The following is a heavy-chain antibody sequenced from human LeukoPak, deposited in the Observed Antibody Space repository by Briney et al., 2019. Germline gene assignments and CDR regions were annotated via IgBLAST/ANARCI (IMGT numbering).Heavy chain of an antibody. Sequence: HPGGSLRLSCAASGFTFSSYWMSWVRQAPGKGLEWVANIKQDGSEKFYVDSVKGRFTISRDNAKNSVYLQMNSLRDEDTAVYYCARDRWGYSYGGDWGQGTLVTVSS. V-gene: IGHV3-7*01. CDR1: GFTFSSYW. D-gene: IGHD5-18*01. J-gene: IGHJ4*02. CDR3: ARDRWGYSYGGD. CDR2: IKQDGSEK.